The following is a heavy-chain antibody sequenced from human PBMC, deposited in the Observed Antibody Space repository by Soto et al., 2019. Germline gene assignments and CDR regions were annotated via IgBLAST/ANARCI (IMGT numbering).Heavy chain of an antibody. CDR1: GGSVSSSSYY. CDR2: VYYSGST. Sequence: SETLSLTCTVSGGSVSSSSYYWGWVRQPPGKGLEWIGSVYYSGSTYYNPSLESRVTISVDKSKNQFSLKLMSLSAADTAVYYCGGLEGLATISYYFDYSGQGALVTVSS. D-gene: IGHD3-9*01. CDR3: GGLEGLATISYYFDY. J-gene: IGHJ4*02. V-gene: IGHV4-39*01.